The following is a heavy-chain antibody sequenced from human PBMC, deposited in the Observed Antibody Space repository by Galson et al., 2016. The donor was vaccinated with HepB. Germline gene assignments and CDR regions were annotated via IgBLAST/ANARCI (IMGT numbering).Heavy chain of an antibody. CDR3: ARDRNSGWTNDAFDI. CDR1: GFTFSHYA. J-gene: IGHJ3*02. V-gene: IGHV3-33*01. Sequence: SLRLSCAASGFTFSHYAMHWVRQAPGKGLEWVAVIWFDGSIEYYGDSVKGRFTISRDNSNNTLFLQMNSLRAEDTSVYYCARDRNSGWTNDAFDIWGQGTMVTVSS. CDR2: IWFDGSIE. D-gene: IGHD5-12*01.